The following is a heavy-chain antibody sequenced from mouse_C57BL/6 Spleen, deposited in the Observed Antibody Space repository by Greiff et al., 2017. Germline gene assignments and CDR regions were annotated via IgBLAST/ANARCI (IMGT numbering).Heavy chain of an antibody. D-gene: IGHD2-2*01. J-gene: IGHJ3*01. V-gene: IGHV1-39*01. CDR2: INPNYGTT. CDR3: ATPLGMVTGGFAY. CDR1: GYSFTDYN. Sequence: VQLQQSGPELVKPGASVKISCKASGYSFTDYNMNWVKQSNGKSLAWIGVINPNYGTTSYNQKFTGKATLTVDQSSSTAYIQLKRLTSEDSAVYYCATPLGMVTGGFAYWGQGTLVTVSA.